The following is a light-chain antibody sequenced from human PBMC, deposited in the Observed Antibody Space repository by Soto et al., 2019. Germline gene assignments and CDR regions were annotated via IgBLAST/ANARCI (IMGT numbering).Light chain of an antibody. J-gene: IGLJ1*01. CDR1: NSDVGNYNL. CDR3: CSYAGIITVAYV. Sequence: QSALTQPASVSGSPGQSITISCTGSNSDVGNYNLVSWYQQHPGKAPKLIIYEGSKRPSGVSTRFSGSKSGYTAYLTISGLQAEDEADYYCCSYAGIITVAYVFGNGTKLTVL. V-gene: IGLV2-23*03. CDR2: EGS.